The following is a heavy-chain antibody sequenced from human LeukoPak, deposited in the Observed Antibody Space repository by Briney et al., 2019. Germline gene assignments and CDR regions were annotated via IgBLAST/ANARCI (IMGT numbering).Heavy chain of an antibody. CDR2: ISWNSGII. V-gene: IGHV3-9*03. D-gene: IGHD3-16*01. CDR3: AKDGGSGGFGSIAL. J-gene: IGHJ2*01. Sequence: GGSLRLSCAASGFPFDDYAMHWVRHAPGKGLEWVSGISWNSGIIVYADSVKGRFTISRDNAKSSLYLQMDSLRAEDLALYDCAKDGGSGGFGSIALWGRGTLVTVSS. CDR1: GFPFDDYA.